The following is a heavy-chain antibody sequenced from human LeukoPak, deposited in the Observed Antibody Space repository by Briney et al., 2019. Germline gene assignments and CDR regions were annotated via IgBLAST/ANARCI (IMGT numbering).Heavy chain of an antibody. D-gene: IGHD1-26*01. CDR3: AKDRTVGASYWYFDL. J-gene: IGHJ2*01. Sequence: PGGSLSLSCVASGVTLSNYAMSWARQAPGKGLEWVSGISSSGSGGNTYYADSVKGRFTISRDSSRNTLFLHMSTLRAEDTAIYYCAKDRTVGASYWYFDLWGRGTLVTVSS. V-gene: IGHV3-23*01. CDR2: ISSSGSGGNT. CDR1: GVTLSNYA.